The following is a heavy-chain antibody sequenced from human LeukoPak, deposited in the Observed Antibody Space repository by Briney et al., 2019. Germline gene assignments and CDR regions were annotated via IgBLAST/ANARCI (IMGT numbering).Heavy chain of an antibody. CDR2: IRNNGDST. Sequence: GGSLRLSCAASGFTFSNYAMHWVRQAPGKGLEYVSDIRNNGDSTYYADSVKGRFTISRDNSKSTLYLQMSSLRAEDTAVYYCVKGYCRGGNCFSRTMYYFDYWGQGTLVTVSS. CDR3: VKGYCRGGNCFSRTMYYFDY. D-gene: IGHD2-15*01. CDR1: GFTFSNYA. V-gene: IGHV3-64D*06. J-gene: IGHJ4*02.